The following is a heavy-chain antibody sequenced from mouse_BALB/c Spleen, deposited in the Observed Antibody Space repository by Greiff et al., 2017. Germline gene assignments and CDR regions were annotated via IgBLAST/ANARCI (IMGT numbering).Heavy chain of an antibody. CDR2: INPGSGGT. J-gene: IGHJ2*01. CDR1: GYAFTNYL. D-gene: IGHD3-2*01. Sequence: QVQLQQSGAELVRPGTSVKVSCKASGYAFTNYLIEWVKQRPGQGLEWIGVINPGSGGTNYNEKFKGKATLTADKSSSTAYMQLSSLTSDDSAVYYCAKDTSDYWGQGTTLTVSS. V-gene: IGHV1-54*01. CDR3: AKDTSDY.